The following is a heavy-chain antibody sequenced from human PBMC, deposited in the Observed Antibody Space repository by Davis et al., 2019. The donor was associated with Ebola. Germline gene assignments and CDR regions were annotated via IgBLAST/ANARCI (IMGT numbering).Heavy chain of an antibody. D-gene: IGHD2/OR15-2a*01. J-gene: IGHJ4*02. CDR1: GGSVKSHY. V-gene: IGHV4-59*02. CDR2: FFYSGNT. CDR3: AVLAGY. Sequence: SDTLSLTCSVPGGSVKSHYWRWIRQPPGKGLEWIGYFFYSGNTNYNPSLMSRATISLDTSTNQVSLKLKSVTTADTAVYYCAVLAGYWGQGTLVTVSS.